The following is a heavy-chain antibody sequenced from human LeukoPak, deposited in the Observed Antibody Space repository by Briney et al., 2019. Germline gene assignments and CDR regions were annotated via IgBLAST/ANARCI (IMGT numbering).Heavy chain of an antibody. J-gene: IGHJ4*02. V-gene: IGHV3-30*18. D-gene: IGHD6-19*01. CDR3: AKDLSLGGSGCPDY. Sequence: GRSLSLSCAASGFTLSSYGMHWVRQAPGKGLEGVAVISYDGSNKYYAASVKGRFTICRDNSKNTLYLQMNSLRAEDTAVYYCAKDLSLGGSGCPDYWGQGTLVTVSS. CDR1: GFTLSSYG. CDR2: ISYDGSNK.